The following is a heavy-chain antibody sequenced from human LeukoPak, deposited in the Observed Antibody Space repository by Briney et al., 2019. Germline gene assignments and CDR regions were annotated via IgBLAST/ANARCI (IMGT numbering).Heavy chain of an antibody. J-gene: IGHJ5*02. D-gene: IGHD5-18*01. Sequence: GGSLRLSCAASGFTFSGHSMNWVRQAPGRGLEWISYISSGSSTIHYADSVKGRFTISRDNAKSLMFLQMNTLRDEDTAVYYCAREEKYSYAIDLWGQEPWSPSPQ. CDR2: ISSGSSTI. CDR3: AREEKYSYAIDL. V-gene: IGHV3-48*02. CDR1: GFTFSGHS.